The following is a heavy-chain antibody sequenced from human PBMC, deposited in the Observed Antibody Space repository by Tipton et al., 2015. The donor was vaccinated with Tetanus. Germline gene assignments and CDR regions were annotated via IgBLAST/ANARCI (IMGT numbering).Heavy chain of an antibody. CDR3: ARQEPPRRFFYDSSGSSD. Sequence: TLSLTCAVYGGSLSRYYWTWIPQPPGKGLEWIGEVDDSGSTNYSPSLKSRVTISVDTSKNQFSLNLTSVTAADTAVYFCARQEPPRRFFYDSSGSSDWGQGILVTVSS. CDR1: GGSLSRYY. D-gene: IGHD3-22*01. J-gene: IGHJ4*02. CDR2: VDDSGST. V-gene: IGHV4-34*01.